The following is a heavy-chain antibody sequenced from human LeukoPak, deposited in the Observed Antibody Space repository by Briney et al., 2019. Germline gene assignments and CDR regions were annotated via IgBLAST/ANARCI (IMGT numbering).Heavy chain of an antibody. D-gene: IGHD6-6*01. J-gene: IGHJ4*02. CDR3: ARDVRSSSSGLSDY. Sequence: GASVKVSCKASGYTFTGYYMHWVRQAPGQGLEWMGRINPNSGGTNYAQKFQGSVTMTRDRSISTAYMELSRMRSDDTAVYYCARDVRSSSSGLSDYWGQGTLVTVSS. CDR1: GYTFTGYY. CDR2: INPNSGGT. V-gene: IGHV1-2*06.